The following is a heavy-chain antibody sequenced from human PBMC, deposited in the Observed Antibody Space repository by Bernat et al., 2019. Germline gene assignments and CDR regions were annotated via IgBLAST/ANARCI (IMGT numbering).Heavy chain of an antibody. J-gene: IGHJ1*01. CDR1: GFTFSSYA. V-gene: IGHV3-23*01. CDR3: AKRYSTSWYVEQ. Sequence: EVQLSESGGGLVQPGGSLRLSCAASGFTFSSYAMSWARQAPGKGLEWVAGITESGGTTYYADSVKGRFTISRDNSKNTLYLQINSLRAEDTAVYYCAKRYSTSWYVEQWGQGTLVTVSS. D-gene: IGHD6-13*01. CDR2: ITESGGTT.